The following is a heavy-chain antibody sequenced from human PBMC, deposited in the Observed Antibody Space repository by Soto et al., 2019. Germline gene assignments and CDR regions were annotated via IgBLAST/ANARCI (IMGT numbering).Heavy chain of an antibody. J-gene: IGHJ6*02. CDR3: ARHNIGSGWYGGASTGPLKVYYYGMDV. CDR1: GFTFSSYA. D-gene: IGHD6-19*01. V-gene: IGHV3-30-3*01. CDR2: ISYDGSNK. Sequence: LRLSCAASGFTFSSYAMHWVRQAPGKGLEWVAVISYDGSNKYYADSVKGQVTISADKSISTAYLQWSSLKASDTAMYYCARHNIGSGWYGGASTGPLKVYYYGMDVWGQGTTVTVSS.